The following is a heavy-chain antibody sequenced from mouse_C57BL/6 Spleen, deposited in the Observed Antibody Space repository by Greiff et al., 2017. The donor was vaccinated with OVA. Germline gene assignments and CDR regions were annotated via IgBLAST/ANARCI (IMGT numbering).Heavy chain of an antibody. J-gene: IGHJ3*01. D-gene: IGHD3-2*02. V-gene: IGHV1-42*01. Sequence: DVQLQESGPELVKPGASVKISCKASGYSFTGYYMNWVKQSPEKSLEWIGEINPSTGGTTYNQKFKAKATLTVDKSSSTAYMQLKSLTSEDSAVYYCARYAAQAAWFAYWGQGTLVTVSA. CDR3: ARYAAQAAWFAY. CDR2: INPSTGGT. CDR1: GYSFTGYY.